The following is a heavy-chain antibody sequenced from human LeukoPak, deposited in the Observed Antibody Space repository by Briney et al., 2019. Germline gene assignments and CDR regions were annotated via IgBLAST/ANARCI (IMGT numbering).Heavy chain of an antibody. J-gene: IGHJ4*02. CDR3: ARLDYGDPYYFDY. D-gene: IGHD4-17*01. CDR2: IYHSGST. CDR1: GGSISSSSYY. V-gene: IGHV4-39*07. Sequence: SETLSLTCTVSGGSISSSSYYWGWIRQPPGKGLEWIGSIYHSGSTNYNPSLKSRVTISVDKSKNQFSLKLSSVTAADTAVYYCARLDYGDPYYFDYWGQGTLVTVSS.